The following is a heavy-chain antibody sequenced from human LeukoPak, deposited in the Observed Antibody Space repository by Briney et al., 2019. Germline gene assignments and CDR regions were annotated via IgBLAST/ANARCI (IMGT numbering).Heavy chain of an antibody. V-gene: IGHV4-61*08. J-gene: IGHJ4*02. CDR3: ARVRRGFYDTTGYFYQ. D-gene: IGHD3-22*01. Sequence: PSETLSLTCTVSGGSISSGGYFWSWIRQPPGKGLEWIGYIYYSGNTNYNPSLRSRVTISVDTSKNQFSLRLNSVTAADTAKYYCARVRRGFYDTTGYFYQWGQGTLVTVSS. CDR2: IYYSGNT. CDR1: GGSISSGGYF.